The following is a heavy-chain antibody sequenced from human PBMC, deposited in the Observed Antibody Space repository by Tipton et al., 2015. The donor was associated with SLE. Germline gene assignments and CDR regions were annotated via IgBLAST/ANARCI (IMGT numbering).Heavy chain of an antibody. V-gene: IGHV4-59*01. J-gene: IGHJ4*02. CDR2: IYYIGST. D-gene: IGHD6-19*01. CDR3: ARGGSGWYTY. CDR1: GGSISSYY. Sequence: TLSLTCTVSGGSISSYYWSWIRLPPGKGLEWIGYIYYIGSTNYNPSLKSRVTISVDISKNQFSLNLSSATAADTAVYYCARGGSGWYTYWSQGTLVTVSS.